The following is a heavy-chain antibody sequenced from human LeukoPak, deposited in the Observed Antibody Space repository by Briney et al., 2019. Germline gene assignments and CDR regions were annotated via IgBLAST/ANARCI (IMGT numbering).Heavy chain of an antibody. V-gene: IGHV3-21*01. Sequence: GGSLRLSCAASGFSFSSYNMNWVRQTPGKGLDLVSSITSSSNYTFYADSVKGRFTISRDNARNSLYLQMNSLRAEDTAVYYCARGDIVRMFDYWGQGTLVTVSS. CDR1: GFSFSSYN. J-gene: IGHJ4*02. CDR3: ARGDIVRMFDY. CDR2: ITSSSNYT. D-gene: IGHD3-9*01.